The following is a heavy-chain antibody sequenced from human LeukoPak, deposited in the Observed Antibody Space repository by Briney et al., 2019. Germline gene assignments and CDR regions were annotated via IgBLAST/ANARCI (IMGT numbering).Heavy chain of an antibody. D-gene: IGHD5-18*01. V-gene: IGHV3-15*01. CDR3: ATEGYSYGYSFDY. Sequence: GGSLRLSCAASGFTFSNAWMSWVREARGKGGEGVGRIKSKTDGRTTAYSAPVKGTFTISRDESKNTLYLQMNSLKTEDTAVYYCATEGYSYGYSFDYWGQGTLVTVSS. CDR2: IKSKTDGRTT. J-gene: IGHJ4*02. CDR1: GFTFSNAW.